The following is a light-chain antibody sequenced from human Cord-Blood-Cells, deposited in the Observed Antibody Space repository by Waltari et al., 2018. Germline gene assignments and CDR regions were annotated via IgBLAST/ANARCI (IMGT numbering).Light chain of an antibody. CDR2: GPA. CDR3: QQYGSSPT. J-gene: IGKJ2*01. V-gene: IGKV3-20*01. Sequence: EIVLTQSPGTLSLSPGERATLPCRASQSVSSSYLAWYQQKPGQAPRLLVYGPASRATGIPDRLSGSGSGTDFTLTISRLEPEDFAVYYCQQYGSSPTFGQGTKLEIK. CDR1: QSVSSSY.